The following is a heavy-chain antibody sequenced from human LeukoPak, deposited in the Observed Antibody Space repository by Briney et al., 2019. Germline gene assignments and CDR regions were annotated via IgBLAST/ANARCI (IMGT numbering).Heavy chain of an antibody. J-gene: IGHJ5*02. D-gene: IGHD2-2*01. Sequence: SETLFLTCTVSGGSISGGDYYWSWIRQPPGKGLEWIGYIYYSGSTYYNPSLKSRVTISVDTSKNQFSLKLSSVTAADTAVYYCARAVVPAATELGDWFDPWGQGTLVTVSS. CDR1: GGSISGGDYY. CDR2: IYYSGST. V-gene: IGHV4-30-4*01. CDR3: ARAVVPAATELGDWFDP.